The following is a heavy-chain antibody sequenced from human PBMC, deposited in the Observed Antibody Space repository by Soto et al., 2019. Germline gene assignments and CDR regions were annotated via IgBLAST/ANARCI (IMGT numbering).Heavy chain of an antibody. V-gene: IGHV4-34*01. Sequence: SETLSLTCAVYGGSFSGYYWSWIRQPPGKGLEWIGEINHSGSTNYNPSLKSRVTISVDTSKNQFSLKLSSVTAADTAVYYCARGEECSSTGCRTPSGMDVWGQGTTVTVSS. J-gene: IGHJ6*02. CDR2: INHSGST. CDR3: ARGEECSSTGCRTPSGMDV. CDR1: GGSFSGYY. D-gene: IGHD2-2*01.